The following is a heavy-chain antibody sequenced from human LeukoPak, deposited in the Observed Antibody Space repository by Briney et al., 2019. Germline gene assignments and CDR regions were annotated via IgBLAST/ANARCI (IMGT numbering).Heavy chain of an antibody. CDR3: ASSGSYRLDAFDI. J-gene: IGHJ3*02. Sequence: PGGSLRLSCAASGFTFSSYGIHWVRQAPGKGLEWVSVIYSGGSTYYADSVKGRFTISRDNSKNTLYLQMNSLRAEDTAVYYCASSGSYRLDAFDIWGQGTMVTVSS. CDR1: GFTFSSYG. V-gene: IGHV3-NL1*01. CDR2: IYSGGST. D-gene: IGHD1-26*01.